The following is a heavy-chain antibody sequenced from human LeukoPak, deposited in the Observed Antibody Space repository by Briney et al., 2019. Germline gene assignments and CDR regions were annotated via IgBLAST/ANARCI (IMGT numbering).Heavy chain of an antibody. D-gene: IGHD6-19*01. CDR3: AKESSSGWYFFNWFDP. Sequence: GGSLRLSCAASGFTFSSYGMSWVRQAPGKGLEWVSAISGSGGSTYYADSVKGRFTISRDNSKNTLYLQMNSLRAEDTAVYYCAKESSSGWYFFNWFDPWGQGTLVTVSS. V-gene: IGHV3-23*01. CDR1: GFTFSSYG. CDR2: ISGSGGST. J-gene: IGHJ5*02.